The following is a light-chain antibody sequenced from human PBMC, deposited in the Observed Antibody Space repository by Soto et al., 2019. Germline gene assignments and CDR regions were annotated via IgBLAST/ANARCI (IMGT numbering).Light chain of an antibody. CDR2: EIN. V-gene: IGLV2-8*01. CDR1: NSNIGGYNY. Sequence: QSALTQPPSASGSPGQSVTISCTGTNSNIGGYNYVSWYQHHPGRAPKLIIYEINQRPSGVPDRFSGSKSGSTASLTISGLQAEDEADYHCSSYAGRNTVGFGGGTKVTVL. J-gene: IGLJ2*01. CDR3: SSYAGRNTVG.